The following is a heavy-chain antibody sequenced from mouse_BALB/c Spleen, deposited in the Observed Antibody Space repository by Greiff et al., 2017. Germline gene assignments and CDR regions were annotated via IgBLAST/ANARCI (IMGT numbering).Heavy chain of an antibody. CDR1: GFSLTSYG. D-gene: IGHD2-1*01. J-gene: IGHJ4*01. CDR2: IWAGGST. Sequence: VKLVESGPGLVAPSQSLSITCTVSGFSLTSYGVHWVRQPPGKGLEWLGVIWAGGSTNYNSALMSRLSISKDNSKSQVFLKMNSLQTDDTAMYYCARGSYGNSYAMDYWGQGTSVTVSS. V-gene: IGHV2-9*02. CDR3: ARGSYGNSYAMDY.